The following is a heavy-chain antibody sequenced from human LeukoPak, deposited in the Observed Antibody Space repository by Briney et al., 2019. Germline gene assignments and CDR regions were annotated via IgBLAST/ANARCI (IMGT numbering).Heavy chain of an antibody. CDR2: ISYDGSNK. Sequence: GGSLRLSCAASGFTFSSYAMHWVRQAPGKGLEWVAVISYDGSNKYYADSVKGRFTISRDNSKNTLYLQMNSLRAEDTAVYYCARISGYSSLHDAFDIWGQGTMVTVSS. D-gene: IGHD6-13*01. CDR3: ARISGYSSLHDAFDI. V-gene: IGHV3-30*04. J-gene: IGHJ3*02. CDR1: GFTFSSYA.